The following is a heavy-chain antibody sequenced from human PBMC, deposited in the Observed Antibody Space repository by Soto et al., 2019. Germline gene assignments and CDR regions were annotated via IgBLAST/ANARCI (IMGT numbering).Heavy chain of an antibody. D-gene: IGHD5-12*01. CDR3: ARVLYSGYAFDY. V-gene: IGHV3-53*01. CDR1: GFTVSSNY. CDR2: IYSGVST. Sequence: LRLSCAASGFTVSSNYMSWVRQAPGKGLECVSVIYSGVSTYYADSVKGRFTISRDNSKNTLYLQMNSLRADVTAVYYCARVLYSGYAFDYWGQGTLVTVSS. J-gene: IGHJ4*02.